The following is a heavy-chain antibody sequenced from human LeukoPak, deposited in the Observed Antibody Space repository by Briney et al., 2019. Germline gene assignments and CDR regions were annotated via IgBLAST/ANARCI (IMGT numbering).Heavy chain of an antibody. D-gene: IGHD2-21*01. CDR2: IRYDGSNK. J-gene: IGHJ4*02. V-gene: IGHV3-30*02. CDR1: GFTFSSYG. Sequence: PGGSLRLSCAASGFTFSSYGMHWVRQAPGKGLEWVAFIRYDGSNKYYADSVKGRFTISRDNSKNTLYLQMNSLRAEDTAVYYCARELCGGDCYSSFDYWGQGTLVTVSS. CDR3: ARELCGGDCYSSFDY.